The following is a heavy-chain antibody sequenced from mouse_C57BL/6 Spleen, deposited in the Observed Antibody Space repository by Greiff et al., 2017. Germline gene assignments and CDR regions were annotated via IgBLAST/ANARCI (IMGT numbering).Heavy chain of an antibody. J-gene: IGHJ1*03. CDR3: AGELQGYFDV. Sequence: EVQLVESGGGLVKPGGSLKLSCAASGFTFSSYAMSWVRQTPEKRLEWVATISDGGSYTYYPDNVKGRFTISRDNAKNNLYLQMRHLESEDTAMYDRAGELQGYFDVWGTGTTVTVSS. CDR1: GFTFSSYA. D-gene: IGHD3-2*02. CDR2: ISDGGSYT. V-gene: IGHV5-4*01.